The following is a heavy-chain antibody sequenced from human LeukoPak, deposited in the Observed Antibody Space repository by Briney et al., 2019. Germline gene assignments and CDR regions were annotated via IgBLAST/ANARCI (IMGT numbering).Heavy chain of an antibody. CDR1: GFTVSSKY. D-gene: IGHD1-26*01. J-gene: IGHJ4*02. CDR3: ARDLMGWDLHYFDY. CDR2: IYTGDAT. V-gene: IGHV3-53*05. Sequence: GGSLRLSCAASGFTVSSKYMNWGRQAPGKGLEWVSVIYTGDATHYADSVKGRFTISRDNSKNTLYLQMNSLRAEDTAVYYCARDLMGWDLHYFDYWGQGTLVTVSS.